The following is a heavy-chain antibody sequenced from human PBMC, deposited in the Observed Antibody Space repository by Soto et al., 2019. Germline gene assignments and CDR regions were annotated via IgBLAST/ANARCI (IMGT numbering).Heavy chain of an antibody. CDR3: APSSRSSGDAFDF. Sequence: XGPTLLNPPQALSLTCTFSLFSLTTSGVGVGWIRQPPGKALEWLALIYWNDDERYSPSLRSRLTITKDTSKNQVVLTMTNMEAVDTATYYCAPSSRSSGDAFDFWGQGTMVTVS. V-gene: IGHV2-5*01. D-gene: IGHD6-6*01. J-gene: IGHJ3*01. CDR2: IYWNDDE. CDR1: LFSLTTSGVG.